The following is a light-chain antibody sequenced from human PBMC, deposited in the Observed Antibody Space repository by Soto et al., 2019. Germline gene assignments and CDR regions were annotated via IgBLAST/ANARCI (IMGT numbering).Light chain of an antibody. Sequence: IQLTQSPSSLSASVGDRVTITCRASQGIGRYLAWYQQKPGKAPKLLSYRASTFQSGVPPGFTGSGSGTDFTRTLSSLQPEDCATYSCQQLNSYPIPFGQGKRLEI. CDR2: RAS. J-gene: IGKJ5*01. V-gene: IGKV1-9*01. CDR3: QQLNSYPIP. CDR1: QGIGRY.